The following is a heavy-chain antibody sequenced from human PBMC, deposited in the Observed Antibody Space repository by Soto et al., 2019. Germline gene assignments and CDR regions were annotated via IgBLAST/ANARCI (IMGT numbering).Heavy chain of an antibody. CDR2: INAGNGNT. CDR1: GYTFTSYG. D-gene: IGHD1-1*01. V-gene: IGHV1-3*01. CDR3: ARVAGHKNARFDT. Sequence: ASVKVSCKASGYTFTSYGIHWVRQAPGQRLEWTGWINAGNGNTKYSEKFQGRVTMTRDTSITTTYMELNSLTSDDTAVYYCARVAGHKNARFDTWGQGALVTVSS. J-gene: IGHJ4*02.